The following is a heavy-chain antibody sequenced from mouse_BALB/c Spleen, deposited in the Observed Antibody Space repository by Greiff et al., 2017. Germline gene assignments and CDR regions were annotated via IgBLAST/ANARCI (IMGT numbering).Heavy chain of an antibody. CDR2: IDPANGNT. Sequence: EVKLVESGAELVKPGASVKLSCTASGFNIKDTYMHWVKQRPEQGLEWIGRIDPANGNTKYDPKFQGKATITADTSSNTAYLQLSSLTSEDTAVYYCARGVRRLYAMDYWGQGTSVTVSS. J-gene: IGHJ4*01. CDR1: GFNIKDTY. CDR3: ARGVRRLYAMDY. V-gene: IGHV14-3*02. D-gene: IGHD2-14*01.